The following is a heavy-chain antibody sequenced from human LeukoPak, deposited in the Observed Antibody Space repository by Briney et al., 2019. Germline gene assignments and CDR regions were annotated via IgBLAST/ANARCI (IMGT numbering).Heavy chain of an antibody. CDR3: ARLAPRRYFDC. J-gene: IGHJ4*02. V-gene: IGHV4-59*08. D-gene: IGHD3-9*01. CDR1: GGSFSGYY. Sequence: TSESVSLTCAVYGGSFSGYYWSWMRQPPGKGLEWIGYIYYSGSTNYNPSLKSRVTISVDTSKNQFSLKLSSVTAADTAVYYCARLAPRRYFDCWGQGTLVTVSS. CDR2: IYYSGST.